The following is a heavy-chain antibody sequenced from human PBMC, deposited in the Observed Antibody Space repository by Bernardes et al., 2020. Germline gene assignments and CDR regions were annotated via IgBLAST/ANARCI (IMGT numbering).Heavy chain of an antibody. CDR2: IGGDGNT. CDR3: AKDVFWWQLDS. CDR1: GFSFSPNA. V-gene: IGHV3-23*01. J-gene: IGHJ4*02. D-gene: IGHD2-15*01. Sequence: GWSLRLSCVASGFSFSPNAMSWVRQAPGKGLEWVSGIGGDGNTHYADSVRGRFSISRDNSNNMLFLQMDSLRAEDTAMYYCAKDVFWWQLDSWGQGALVTVSS.